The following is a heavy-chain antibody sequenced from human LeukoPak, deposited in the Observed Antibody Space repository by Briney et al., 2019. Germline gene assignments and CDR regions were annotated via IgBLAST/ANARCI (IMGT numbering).Heavy chain of an antibody. D-gene: IGHD2-2*01. CDR3: ARANALYCSSTSCLFDY. J-gene: IGHJ4*02. CDR1: GYTFTGYY. CDR2: INPNSGGT. Sequence: ASVKVSCKASGYTFTGYYMHWVRQAPGQGLEWMAWINPNSGGTYYAQNFHDRITMTRDTSTSTAYMELSRLRSDDTAIYYCARANALYCSSTSCLFDYWGQGTLVTVSS. V-gene: IGHV1-2*02.